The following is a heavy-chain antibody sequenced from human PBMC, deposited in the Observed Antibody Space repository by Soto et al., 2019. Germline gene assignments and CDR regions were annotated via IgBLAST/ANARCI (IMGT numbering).Heavy chain of an antibody. CDR2: IYPGDSDT. Sequence: LGESLKISCKGSGYSFTSYWIGWVRQMPGKGLEWMGIIYPGDSDTRYSPSFQGQVTISADKSITTAYLQWSSLKASDTAMYYCARTAAAGKYYYGGDVWGQGTTLTVSS. J-gene: IGHJ6*02. CDR3: ARTAAAGKYYYGGDV. CDR1: GYSFTSYW. V-gene: IGHV5-51*01. D-gene: IGHD6-13*01.